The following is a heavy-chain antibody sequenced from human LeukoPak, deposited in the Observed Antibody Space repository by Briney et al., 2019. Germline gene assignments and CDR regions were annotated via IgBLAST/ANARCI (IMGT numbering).Heavy chain of an antibody. CDR3: ARGSNNWNDEHAFDV. D-gene: IGHD1-1*01. V-gene: IGHV3-74*01. CDR1: KFTLSRQW. J-gene: IGHJ3*01. CDR2: LNTDGRIT. Sequence: GGSLRLSCAASKFTLSRQWMHWVRQAPGKGLVWVSRLNTDGRITYYADSVKGRFTISRDSAKNTLYLQLDSLRAEDTAVYYCARGSNNWNDEHAFDVWGQGTMVTVSS.